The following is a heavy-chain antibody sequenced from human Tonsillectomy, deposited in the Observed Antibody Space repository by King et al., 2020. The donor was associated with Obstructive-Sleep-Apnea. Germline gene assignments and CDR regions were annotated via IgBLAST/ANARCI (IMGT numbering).Heavy chain of an antibody. CDR1: GYTLIGYY. Sequence: QLVQSGAEVKKPGASVKVSCKASGYTLIGYYIHWVRQAPGQGLEWMGWNNPNSGGTNYAQRFQGRVTMTRDTSISTAYMDLNSLRSDDKAVYYCARAAYDNNGYFSYYFYFWGQGTLVSVSS. D-gene: IGHD3-22*01. J-gene: IGHJ4*02. CDR2: NNPNSGGT. CDR3: ARAAYDNNGYFSYYFYF. V-gene: IGHV1-2*02.